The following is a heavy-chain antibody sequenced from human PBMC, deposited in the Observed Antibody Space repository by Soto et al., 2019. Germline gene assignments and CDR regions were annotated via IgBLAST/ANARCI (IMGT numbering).Heavy chain of an antibody. J-gene: IGHJ4*02. D-gene: IGHD4-4*01. CDR3: VKDGSVTDYTYLDY. CDR1: GFTFDDYS. CDR2: ISWDGRST. V-gene: IGHV3-43*01. Sequence: GGSLRLSCAASGFTFDDYSMHWVRQAPGKGLEWVSLISWDGRSTYYADSVRGRFTISRDNSKNSLYLQMNSLTTEDTAVYYCVKDGSVTDYTYLDYWGQGALVNVSS.